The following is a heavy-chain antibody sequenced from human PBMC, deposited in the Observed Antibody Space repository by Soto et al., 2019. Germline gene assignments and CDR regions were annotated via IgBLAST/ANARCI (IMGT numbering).Heavy chain of an antibody. D-gene: IGHD6-19*01. Sequence: EVQLLESGGCLVQPGGSLRLSCAASGFPFSRCAMNWVRQAPGKGLEWVSTISHSDHSTYYADSVKGRFTVSRDNAENTLYFEMNSLRAEDTAIYYCAKRGGDSGWGDFDSWGQGTLVTVSS. V-gene: IGHV3-23*01. CDR2: ISHSDHST. CDR1: GFPFSRCA. J-gene: IGHJ4*02. CDR3: AKRGGDSGWGDFDS.